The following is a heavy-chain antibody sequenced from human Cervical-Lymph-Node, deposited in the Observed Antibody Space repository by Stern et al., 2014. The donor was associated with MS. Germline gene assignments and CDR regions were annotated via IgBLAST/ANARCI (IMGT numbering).Heavy chain of an antibody. V-gene: IGHV4-4*02. CDR1: GASISSSNW. CDR2: VEYNGIN. Sequence: QVQLQESGPSLVKPSETLSLTCAVSGASISSSNWWHWVRQSPGKGLERIGQVEYNGINIYTPSLESRVTISMDKAKSHLYLELKSVTAADAAVYYCARVLSSHPVTKWDDAFDLWGQGTMVTVSS. D-gene: IGHD4-17*01. J-gene: IGHJ3*01. CDR3: ARVLSSHPVTKWDDAFDL.